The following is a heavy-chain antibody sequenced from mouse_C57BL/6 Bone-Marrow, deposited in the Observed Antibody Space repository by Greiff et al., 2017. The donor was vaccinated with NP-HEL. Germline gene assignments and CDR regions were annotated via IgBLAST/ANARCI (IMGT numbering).Heavy chain of an antibody. CDR3: ARYGQLRRGHWYFDV. CDR2: IRNKANGYTT. V-gene: IGHV7-3*01. J-gene: IGHJ1*03. CDR1: GFTFTDYY. Sequence: EVQRVESGGGLVQPGGSLSLSCAASGFTFTDYYMSWVRQPPGKALEWLGFIRNKANGYTTEYSASVKGRFTISRDNSQSILYLQMNALRAEDSATYYCARYGQLRRGHWYFDVWGTGTTVTVSS. D-gene: IGHD3-2*02.